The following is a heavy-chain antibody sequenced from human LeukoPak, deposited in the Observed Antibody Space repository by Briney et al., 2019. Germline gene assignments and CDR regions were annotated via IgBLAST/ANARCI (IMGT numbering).Heavy chain of an antibody. Sequence: GGSLRLSCAASGFTFSSYAMSWVRQAPGKGLEWVSAISGSGGSTYYADSVKGRFTISRDNSKNTLYPQMNSLRAEDTAVYYCAKDLPAAIHYYYGMDVWGQGTTVTVSS. D-gene: IGHD2-2*01. J-gene: IGHJ6*02. CDR3: AKDLPAAIHYYYGMDV. CDR2: ISGSGGST. CDR1: GFTFSSYA. V-gene: IGHV3-23*01.